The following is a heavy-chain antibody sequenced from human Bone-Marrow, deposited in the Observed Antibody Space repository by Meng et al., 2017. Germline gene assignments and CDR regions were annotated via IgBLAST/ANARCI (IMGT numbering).Heavy chain of an antibody. V-gene: IGHV1-24*01. CDR2: FDPEDGET. J-gene: IGHJ4*02. Sequence: ASVKVSCKGSGYTLTELSMHWVRQAPGKGLEWMGGFDPEDGETIYAQKFQGRVTMTEDTSTDTAYMELSSLRSEDTAVYYCATGDTMIVVARRYFDYWGQGTLVTVSS. D-gene: IGHD3-22*01. CDR3: ATGDTMIVVARRYFDY. CDR1: GYTLTELS.